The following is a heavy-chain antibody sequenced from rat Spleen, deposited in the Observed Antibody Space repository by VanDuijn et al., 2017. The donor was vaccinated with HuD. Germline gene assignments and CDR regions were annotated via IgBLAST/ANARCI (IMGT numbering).Heavy chain of an antibody. V-gene: IGHV5-29*01. J-gene: IGHJ3*01. CDR1: GFTFSDYY. Sequence: EVQLVESDGGLVQPGGSLKLSCAASGFTFSDYYMAWVRQAPTKGLEWVATINYDGSRTDYRDSVKGRFTISRDNAKSTLYLQMDSLRSEDTATYYCAKENYYGFIFDFWGQGTLVTVSS. CDR2: INYDGSRT. D-gene: IGHD1-7*01. CDR3: AKENYYGFIFDF.